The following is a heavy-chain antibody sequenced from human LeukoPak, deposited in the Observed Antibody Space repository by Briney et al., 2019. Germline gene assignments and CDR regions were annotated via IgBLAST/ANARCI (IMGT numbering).Heavy chain of an antibody. J-gene: IGHJ4*02. CDR1: GYTFTGYY. CDR3: ARADWSATTKFDY. V-gene: IGHV1-2*02. Sequence: ASVKVSFKASGYTFTGYYLHWVRQVPGQGPEWMGWINPYSGGTNYAQEFQGRVTMTRDTSIRKAYMELSRLRSDDTAVYYCARADWSATTKFDYWGQGTLVTVSS. D-gene: IGHD3-9*01. CDR2: INPYSGGT.